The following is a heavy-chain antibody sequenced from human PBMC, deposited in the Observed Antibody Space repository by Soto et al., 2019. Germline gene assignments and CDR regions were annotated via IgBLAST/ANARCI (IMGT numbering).Heavy chain of an antibody. J-gene: IGHJ3*01. CDR1: GFTFSSYA. Sequence: QVQLVESGGGVVQPGRSLRLSCAASGFTFSSYAMHWVRQAPGKGLEWVAVISYDGSNKYYADSVKGRFTISRDNSXXXLYLQMNSLRAEDTAVYYCARDVPSYGDYWGQGTMVTVSS. CDR3: ARDVPSYGDY. D-gene: IGHD4-17*01. CDR2: ISYDGSNK. V-gene: IGHV3-30-3*01.